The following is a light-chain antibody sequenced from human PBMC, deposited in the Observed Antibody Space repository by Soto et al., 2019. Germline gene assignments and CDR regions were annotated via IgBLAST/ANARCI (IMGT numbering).Light chain of an antibody. Sequence: EIVFNQSPCTLSLSTGERATLSCRASQSVSSSYLAWYQQIPGQAPRLLIYGASSRATAIPDTFSGSGSGTDFTLTISSLQYEDFAVYYCQQYAKWPWTFGQGTNVDI. CDR3: QQYAKWPWT. V-gene: IGKV3-20*01. CDR2: GAS. J-gene: IGKJ1*01. CDR1: QSVSSSY.